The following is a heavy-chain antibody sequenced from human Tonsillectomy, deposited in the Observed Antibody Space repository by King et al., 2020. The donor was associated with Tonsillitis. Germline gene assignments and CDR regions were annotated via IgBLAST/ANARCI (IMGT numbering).Heavy chain of an antibody. J-gene: IGHJ4*02. CDR3: ARGASGYYYG. V-gene: IGHV3-74*01. D-gene: IGHD3-22*01. CDR2: ISTVGSST. CDR1: GFTFSSYW. Sequence: DVQLVESGGGLVQPGGSLRLSCAASGFTFSSYWMHWVRQAPGEGLVWVSRISTVGSSTSYADSVKGRFTISRDNAKNTLYLQMNSLRAEDTAVYYCARGASGYYYGWGQGTLVTVSS.